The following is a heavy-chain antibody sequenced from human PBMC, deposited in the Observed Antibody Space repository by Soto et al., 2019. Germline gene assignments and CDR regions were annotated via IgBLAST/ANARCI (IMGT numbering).Heavy chain of an antibody. Sequence: QVQLQESGPGLVKPSETLSLTCTVSGGSISSHYWSWIRQPPGKGLEWIGYIYHSGSTNYNPSLTSRVTLSVDTSQNQFSLKLSSVTAADTAVYYCASSNIAAAGFYYYGMDVWGRGTTVTVSS. CDR1: GGSISSHY. CDR2: IYHSGST. CDR3: ASSNIAAAGFYYYGMDV. J-gene: IGHJ6*02. V-gene: IGHV4-59*11. D-gene: IGHD6-13*01.